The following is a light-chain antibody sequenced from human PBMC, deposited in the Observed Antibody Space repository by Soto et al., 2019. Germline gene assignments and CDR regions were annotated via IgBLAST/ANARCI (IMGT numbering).Light chain of an antibody. CDR2: KVS. Sequence: DIQVTQSPSTLAASLGGRFTITCRDSQNISPWLAGYQQNPGKAPKFLIYKVSNSQSGVPPRFSGSGSGTEFTFTSSSLQPDDFATYYCQQYHTYSTVGQVTKV. V-gene: IGKV1-5*03. CDR1: QNISPW. J-gene: IGKJ1*01. CDR3: QQYHTYST.